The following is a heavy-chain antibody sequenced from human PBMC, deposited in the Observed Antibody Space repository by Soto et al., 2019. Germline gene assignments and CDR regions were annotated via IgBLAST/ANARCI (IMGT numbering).Heavy chain of an antibody. J-gene: IGHJ4*02. CDR3: ARDNGVRTVTGPWGY. CDR2: IWYDGSNK. CDR1: GFTFSSYG. Sequence: QVQLVESGGGVVQPGRSLRLSCEASGFTFSSYGMHWVRQAPGKGLEWVAVIWYDGSNKYYADSVKGRFTISRDNSKNTLDLQMNSLRAEDTAVYYFARDNGVRTVTGPWGYWGQGTLVSVSS. V-gene: IGHV3-33*01. D-gene: IGHD4-17*01.